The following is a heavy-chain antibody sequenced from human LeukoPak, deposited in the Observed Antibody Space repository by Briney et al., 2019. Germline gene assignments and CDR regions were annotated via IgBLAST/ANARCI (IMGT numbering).Heavy chain of an antibody. V-gene: IGHV3-64*01. CDR1: GFAFSTCS. D-gene: IGHD6-13*01. CDR3: AREGTPGTFDY. J-gene: IGHJ4*02. Sequence: GSLRLSCAASGFAFSTCSMHWVRQAPGKGLESVSAISGNGGSTYYANSVKGRFTISRDNSKNTLYLQMGSLTAEDMAYYYCAREGTPGTFDYWGQGTLVTVSA. CDR2: ISGNGGST.